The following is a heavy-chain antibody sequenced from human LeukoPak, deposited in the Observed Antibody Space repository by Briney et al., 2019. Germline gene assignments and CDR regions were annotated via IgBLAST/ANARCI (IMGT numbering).Heavy chain of an antibody. Sequence: PGGSLRLSCAASGFTFSTYAMNWVRQAPGKGLEWVSFISSVSGYIYYADSVKDRFTISRDNARNSLYLQMNSLRAEDTAVYYCARDWRTQVLHPYYFEYWGQGVLVTVSS. D-gene: IGHD3-16*01. J-gene: IGHJ4*02. CDR3: ARDWRTQVLHPYYFEY. CDR1: GFTFSTYA. V-gene: IGHV3-21*01. CDR2: ISSVSGYI.